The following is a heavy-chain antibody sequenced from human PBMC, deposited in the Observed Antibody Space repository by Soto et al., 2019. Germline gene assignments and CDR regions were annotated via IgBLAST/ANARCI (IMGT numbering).Heavy chain of an antibody. V-gene: IGHV4-38-2*01. CDR1: GDSISSGYY. CDR2: IYHSGTT. Sequence: SETLSLTCGVSGDSISSGYYWAWIRQPPGKGLEWIGSIYHSGTTYYNPSLKSRVTISVDTSKNQFSLKLSSVTAADTAVYYCATTGSGVAWRWFDPWGQGTQVTVSS. J-gene: IGHJ5*02. D-gene: IGHD2-15*01. CDR3: ATTGSGVAWRWFDP.